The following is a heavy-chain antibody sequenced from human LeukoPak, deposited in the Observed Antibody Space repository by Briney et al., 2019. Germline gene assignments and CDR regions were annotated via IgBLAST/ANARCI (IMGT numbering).Heavy chain of an antibody. D-gene: IGHD2-21*01. J-gene: IGHJ4*02. V-gene: IGHV4-39*01. Sequence: SETLSLTCTVSGDSISSYYWGWIRQPPGKGLEWIGNIYYSGSTYYNASLKSRVTISVDTSKNQFSLKLSSVTATDTAVYFCARSSATGLVNYWGQGTLVTVS. CDR2: IYYSGST. CDR1: GDSISSYY. CDR3: ARSSATGLVNY.